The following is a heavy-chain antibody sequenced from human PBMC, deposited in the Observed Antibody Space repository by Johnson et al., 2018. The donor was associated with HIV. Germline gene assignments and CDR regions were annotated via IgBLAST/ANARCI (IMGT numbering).Heavy chain of an antibody. V-gene: IGHV3-NL1*01. CDR2: IFSGGST. CDR1: GFTFSSCA. CDR3: SRAKVARGAEGWAFDI. J-gene: IGHJ3*02. D-gene: IGHD3-10*01. Sequence: QVKLVESGGGVVQPGGSLRLSCAASGFTFSSCAMHWVRQAPGKGLEWVSVIFSGGSTYYADSVKGRFTISRDNSKNTLHLQMNSLRVGDTAVYDCSRAKVARGAEGWAFDIWGQGTLVTVSS.